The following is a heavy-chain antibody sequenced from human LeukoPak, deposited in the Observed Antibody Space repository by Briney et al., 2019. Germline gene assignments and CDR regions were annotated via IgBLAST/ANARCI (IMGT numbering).Heavy chain of an antibody. J-gene: IGHJ3*02. V-gene: IGHV4-59*08. CDR3: ARHVRGPLGYCSGGSCPGKITDAFDI. D-gene: IGHD2-15*01. Sequence: QPSETLSLTCTVSGGSISSYYWSWIRQPPGKGLEWIGYIYYSGSTNYNPSLKSRVTISVDTSKNQFSLKLSSVTAADTAVYYCARHVRGPLGYCSGGSCPGKITDAFDIWGQGTMVTVSS. CDR2: IYYSGST. CDR1: GGSISSYY.